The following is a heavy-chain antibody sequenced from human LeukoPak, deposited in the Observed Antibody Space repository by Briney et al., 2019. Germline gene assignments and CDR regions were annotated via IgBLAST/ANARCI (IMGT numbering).Heavy chain of an antibody. J-gene: IGHJ4*02. D-gene: IGHD3-22*01. CDR2: ISAYNGNT. Sequence: GASVKVTCKASGYTFTSYGISWVRQAPGQGLEWMGWISAYNGNTNYAQKLQGRVTMTTDTSTSTAYMELRSLRSDDTAVYYCVRVGITMIVVVITPDYWGQGTLVTVSS. CDR1: GYTFTSYG. V-gene: IGHV1-18*01. CDR3: VRVGITMIVVVITPDY.